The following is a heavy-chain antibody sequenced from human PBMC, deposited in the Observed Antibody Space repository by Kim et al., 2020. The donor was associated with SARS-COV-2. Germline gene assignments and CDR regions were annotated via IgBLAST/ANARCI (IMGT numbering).Heavy chain of an antibody. D-gene: IGHD3-16*02. CDR1: GYTFTTYA. J-gene: IGHJ6*02. V-gene: IGHV1-3*01. CDR2: INCGSGNT. CDR3: AREGGFSVRTQDGMDV. Sequence: ASVKVSCKASGYTFTTYAMHWVRQAPGQRLEWMGWINCGSGNTKYSQRFQDRITITRDTSASSAYMELSSLRSEDTAVYYCAREGGFSVRTQDGMDVWGQGTTDTVS.